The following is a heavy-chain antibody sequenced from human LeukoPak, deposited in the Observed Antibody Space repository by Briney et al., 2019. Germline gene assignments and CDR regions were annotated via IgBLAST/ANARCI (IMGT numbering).Heavy chain of an antibody. V-gene: IGHV3-30-3*01. CDR3: VKERTGTYTLDY. J-gene: IGHJ4*02. CDR1: GFTYSNYA. Sequence: GRSLRLSCAATGFTYSNYAIHWGRQAPGKGLEWVAFISDDGSRQHYADSVKGRFTISRDNSKNTLNLQMNSLRAEDTAGYYCVKERTGTYTLDYWGQGTLVTVSS. D-gene: IGHD3-10*01. CDR2: ISDDGSRQ.